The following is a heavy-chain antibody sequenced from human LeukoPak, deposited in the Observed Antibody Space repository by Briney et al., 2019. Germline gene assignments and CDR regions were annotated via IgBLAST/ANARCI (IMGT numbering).Heavy chain of an antibody. Sequence: GGSLRPSCAASGFTFSSYAMNWVRQAPGKGLEWVSTISASGGSTYHAVSVKGRFTISRDNSKNTLYLQMNTLRAEDTAVYYCAKAIRTSCYGCNMDVWGEGTTVTVSS. CDR3: AKAIRTSCYGCNMDV. J-gene: IGHJ6*03. D-gene: IGHD2-2*01. CDR2: ISASGGST. CDR1: GFTFSSYA. V-gene: IGHV3-23*01.